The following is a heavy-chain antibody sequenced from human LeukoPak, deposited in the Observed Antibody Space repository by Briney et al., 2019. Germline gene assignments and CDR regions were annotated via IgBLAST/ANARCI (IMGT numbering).Heavy chain of an antibody. V-gene: IGHV3-23*01. Sequence: GGSLRLSCATSGFTFSNYNMNWVRQAPGKGLEWVSDISGLGLTTHYADAVRGRFTISRDNTKNSLYLQMSSLRAEDTAVYYCARDPFSWNGVLWGQGTLVTVSS. D-gene: IGHD1-1*01. CDR1: GFTFSNYN. J-gene: IGHJ4*02. CDR3: ARDPFSWNGVL. CDR2: ISGLGLTT.